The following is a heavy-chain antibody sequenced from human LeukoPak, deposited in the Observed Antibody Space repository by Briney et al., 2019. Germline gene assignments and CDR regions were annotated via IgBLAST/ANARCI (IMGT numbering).Heavy chain of an antibody. V-gene: IGHV1-46*01. D-gene: IGHD3-3*01. J-gene: IGHJ6*02. CDR1: GYTFTNYY. CDR3: ARALRIETFGVRRYYYHAMNV. CDR2: INPSSLGT. Sequence: GASVKVSCKASGYTFTNYYMHWVRQAPGQGLEWMGVINPSSLGTTYAQRFQGRVTMTTDTSTSTVYKDLSSLRSEDTAVYYCARALRIETFGVRRYYYHAMNVWGQGTTVTVSS.